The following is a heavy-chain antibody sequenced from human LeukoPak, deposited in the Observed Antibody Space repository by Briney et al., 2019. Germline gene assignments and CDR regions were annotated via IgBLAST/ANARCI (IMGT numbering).Heavy chain of an antibody. D-gene: IGHD6-19*01. CDR2: IYSGGFT. CDR3: ARRSGIAVAGAFDY. CDR1: GFTVSSSY. V-gene: IGHV3-53*01. J-gene: IGHJ4*02. Sequence: SGGSLRLSCAASGFTVSSSYMSWVRQAPGKGLEWVSVIYSGGFTYYADSVKGRFTISRDNSKNTLYLQMNSLRAEDTAVYYCARRSGIAVAGAFDYWGQGTLVTVSS.